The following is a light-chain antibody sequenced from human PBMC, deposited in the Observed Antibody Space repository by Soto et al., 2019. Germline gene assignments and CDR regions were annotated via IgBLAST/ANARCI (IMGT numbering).Light chain of an antibody. CDR1: ENIANY. CDR3: QQSYITPLT. V-gene: IGKV1-39*01. CDR2: AAS. Sequence: DIPLTQSPSSLHASVGDRITITCRATENIANYLNWYQQKPGKAPKLLIHAASTLHSGVPSRFSGGGSGTEFTLTISGLQPQDFATYSCQQSYITPLTFGQGTKVEV. J-gene: IGKJ1*01.